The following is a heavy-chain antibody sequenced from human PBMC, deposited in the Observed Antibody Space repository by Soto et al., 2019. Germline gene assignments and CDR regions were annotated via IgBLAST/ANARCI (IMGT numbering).Heavy chain of an antibody. CDR2: IYYSGST. J-gene: IGHJ4*02. D-gene: IGHD4-4*01. CDR3: ARVPNYHSFDY. CDR1: GGSISSGDYY. V-gene: IGHV4-30-4*01. Sequence: LCGGSISSGDYYWSWIRQPPGKGLEWIGYIYYSGSTYYNPSLKSRVTISVDTSKNQFSLKLSSVTAADTAVYYCARVPNYHSFDYWGQGTLVTVSS.